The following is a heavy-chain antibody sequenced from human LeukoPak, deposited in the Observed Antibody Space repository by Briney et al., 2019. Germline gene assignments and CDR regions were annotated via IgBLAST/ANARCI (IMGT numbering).Heavy chain of an antibody. D-gene: IGHD3-22*01. Sequence: PGGSLRLSCVASGFTFSSYGMHWVRQAPGKGLEWVAFIPYDGSNKYYADSVKGRFTISRDNSKNTLFLQMNSLRAEDTAVYYCAKESYYYDSRSAFDIWGQGTMVTVSS. CDR1: GFTFSSYG. J-gene: IGHJ3*02. CDR2: IPYDGSNK. V-gene: IGHV3-30*02. CDR3: AKESYYYDSRSAFDI.